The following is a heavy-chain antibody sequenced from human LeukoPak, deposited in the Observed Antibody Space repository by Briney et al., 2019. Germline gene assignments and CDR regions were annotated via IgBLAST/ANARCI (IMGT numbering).Heavy chain of an antibody. Sequence: PGGSLRLSCAASGFTVSSSYMSWVRQAPGKGLEWVSVIYSGGTTSYADSVKGRFTISRDNSKNTLYPQMNSLRAEDTAIYYCARSDVSGWPFDYWGQGTLVTVSS. CDR1: GFTVSSSY. CDR3: ARSDVSGWPFDY. D-gene: IGHD6-19*01. J-gene: IGHJ4*02. V-gene: IGHV3-53*01. CDR2: IYSGGTT.